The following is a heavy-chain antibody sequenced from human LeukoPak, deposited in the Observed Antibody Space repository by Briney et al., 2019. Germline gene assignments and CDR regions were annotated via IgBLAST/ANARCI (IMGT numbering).Heavy chain of an antibody. J-gene: IGHJ2*01. V-gene: IGHV3-13*05. D-gene: IGHD3-3*01. Sequence: GVSLRLSCAASGFTFSNYDMHWVRQATGKGLECISGIAMGGDPLYPDSVKGRFTISRENANNSLYLQMTSLRAGGTAVYYCAREIAESGHWYFDLWGRGTLVTVSS. CDR3: AREIAESGHWYFDL. CDR1: GFTFSNYD. CDR2: IAMGGDP.